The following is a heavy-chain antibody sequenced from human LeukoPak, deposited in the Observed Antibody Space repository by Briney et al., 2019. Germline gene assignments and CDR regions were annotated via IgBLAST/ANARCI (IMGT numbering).Heavy chain of an antibody. D-gene: IGHD2-2*01. V-gene: IGHV4-59*01. CDR3: ARAIVVVPAASLYNWFDP. Sequence: SETLSLTCTVSGGSISSYYWSWIRQPPGKGLEWIGYIYYSGSTNYNPSLKSRVTISVDTSKNQFSLKLSSVTAADTAVYYCARAIVVVPAASLYNWFDPWGQGTLVTVSS. CDR1: GGSISSYY. CDR2: IYYSGST. J-gene: IGHJ5*02.